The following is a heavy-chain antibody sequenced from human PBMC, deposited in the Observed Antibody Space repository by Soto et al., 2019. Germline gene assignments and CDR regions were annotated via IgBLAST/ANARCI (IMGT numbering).Heavy chain of an antibody. D-gene: IGHD2-2*01. V-gene: IGHV3-33*06. Sequence: GGSLRLSCAASGFTFSSYGMHWVRQAPGKGLEWVSVIRGSGSNTYYADSVKGRFTISRDNSKNTLYLQMNSLRAEDTAVYYCAKGWDCSSTSCYYYYYYMDVWGKGTTVTVSS. CDR2: IRGSGSNT. J-gene: IGHJ6*03. CDR3: AKGWDCSSTSCYYYYYYMDV. CDR1: GFTFSSYG.